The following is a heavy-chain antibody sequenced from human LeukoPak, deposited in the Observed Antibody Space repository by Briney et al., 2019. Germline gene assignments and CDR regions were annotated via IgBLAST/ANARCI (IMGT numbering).Heavy chain of an antibody. CDR1: GGSISSGSYY. D-gene: IGHD1-26*01. CDR2: IYTSGST. J-gene: IGHJ5*02. CDR3: ARAGSYYWFDP. V-gene: IGHV4-61*02. Sequence: TSETLSLTCTVSGGSISSGSYYWSWIRQPAGKGLVWIGRIYTSGSTNYNPSLKSRVTISVDTSKNQFSLKLSSVTAADTAVYYCARAGSYYWFDPWGQGTLVIVSS.